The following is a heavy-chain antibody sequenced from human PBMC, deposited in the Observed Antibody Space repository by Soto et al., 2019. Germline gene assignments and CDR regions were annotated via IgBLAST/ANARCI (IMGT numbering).Heavy chain of an antibody. Sequence: SQNLSLTCTVSGGPISISPSYCGWIRHYPGKGLEWIGSMTYGVGMAYYNSSLKSRITISVDMSKNQFSLRLTSVTAEDLGVYYCVSSSNGACNDWGQGTVVTVSS. CDR2: MTYGVGMA. V-gene: IGHV4-39*01. D-gene: IGHD4-4*01. CDR3: VSSSNGACND. J-gene: IGHJ4*02. CDR1: GGPISISPSY.